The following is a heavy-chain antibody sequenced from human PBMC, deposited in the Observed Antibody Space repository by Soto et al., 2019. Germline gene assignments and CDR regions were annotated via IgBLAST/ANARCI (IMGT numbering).Heavy chain of an antibody. CDR1: GFTFDDYG. V-gene: IGHV3-20*04. D-gene: IGHD1-26*01. Sequence: PGRSLRLSCAASGFTFDDYGMSWVRQAPGKGLEWVSGINWNGGSTGYADSVKGRFTISRDNAKNSLYLQMNSLRAEDTALYYCASGIVGATTYGMDVWGQGTTVTVSS. J-gene: IGHJ6*02. CDR3: ASGIVGATTYGMDV. CDR2: INWNGGST.